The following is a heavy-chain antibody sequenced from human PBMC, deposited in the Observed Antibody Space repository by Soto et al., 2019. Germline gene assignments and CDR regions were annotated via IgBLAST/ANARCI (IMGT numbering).Heavy chain of an antibody. CDR1: GNTFASYG. V-gene: IGHV1-18*01. J-gene: IGHJ4*02. CDR3: ARGYYYDSSGPLDY. CDR2: ISAYNGNT. Sequence: ASGEGLCKASGNTFASYGISWMRQAPGQGLEWMGWISAYNGNTNYAQKLQGRVTMTTDTSTSTAYMELRSLRSDDTAVYYCARGYYYDSSGPLDYWGQGTLVTAPQ. D-gene: IGHD3-22*01.